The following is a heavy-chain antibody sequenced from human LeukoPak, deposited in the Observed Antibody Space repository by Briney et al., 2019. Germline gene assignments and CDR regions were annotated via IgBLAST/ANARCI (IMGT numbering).Heavy chain of an antibody. CDR3: AKVVVRGALDY. V-gene: IGHV3-30*04. J-gene: IGHJ4*02. D-gene: IGHD3-10*01. Sequence: PGGSLRLSCAASGFTFSSYAMHWVRQAPGKGLEWVAVISYDGSNKYYADSVKGRFTISRDNSKNTLYLQMNSLRAEDTAVYYCAKVVVRGALDYWGQGTLVTVSS. CDR2: ISYDGSNK. CDR1: GFTFSSYA.